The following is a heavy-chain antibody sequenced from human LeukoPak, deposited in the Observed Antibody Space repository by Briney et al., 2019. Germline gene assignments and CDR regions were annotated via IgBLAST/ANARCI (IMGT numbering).Heavy chain of an antibody. D-gene: IGHD6-13*01. Sequence: ASVKVSCKASGYTFTGYYMHWVRQAPGQGLEWMGRINPNSGGTNYAQKFQGRVTMTRDTSISTAYMEPSRLRSDDTAVYYCARVPTRIAADRDYWGQGTLVTVSS. CDR2: INPNSGGT. CDR1: GYTFTGYY. CDR3: ARVPTRIAADRDY. J-gene: IGHJ4*02. V-gene: IGHV1-2*06.